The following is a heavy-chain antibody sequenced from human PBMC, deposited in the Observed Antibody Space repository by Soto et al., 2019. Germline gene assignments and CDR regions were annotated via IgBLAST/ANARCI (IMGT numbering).Heavy chain of an antibody. V-gene: IGHV3-23*01. J-gene: IGHJ6*02. D-gene: IGHD6-19*01. Sequence: PEGSLRLSCKASGFTFTSYAMSWVRQAPGKGLECVSAITPTSRTRYYADSVEGRFTISRGNSENTLDLQMNGQRHEDTAAYYRPKHSGGTPYYFAMDNWGQGTTVTVSS. CDR3: PKHSGGTPYYFAMDN. CDR2: ITPTSRTR. CDR1: GFTFTSYA.